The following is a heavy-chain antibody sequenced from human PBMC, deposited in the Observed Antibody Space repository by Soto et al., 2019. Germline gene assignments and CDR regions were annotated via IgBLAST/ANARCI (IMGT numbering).Heavy chain of an antibody. CDR1: CGSISSGGYS. CDR3: ARTSRFDC. Sequence: SETLSLTCSFSCGSISSGGYSLSWIRQPPGKGLEWIGYIYHSGSTYYNPSLKSRVTISVDRSKNQFSLKLSSVTAADTAVYYCARTSRFDCWGQGTLVTVSS. V-gene: IGHV4-30-2*01. D-gene: IGHD6-6*01. J-gene: IGHJ4*02. CDR2: IYHSGST.